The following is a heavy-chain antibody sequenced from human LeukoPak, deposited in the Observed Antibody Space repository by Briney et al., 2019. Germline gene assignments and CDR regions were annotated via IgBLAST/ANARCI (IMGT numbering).Heavy chain of an antibody. CDR3: ARERSSGPDY. D-gene: IGHD6-19*01. CDR2: IYYSGST. V-gene: IGHV4-59*01. CDR1: GGSFSGYY. J-gene: IGHJ4*02. Sequence: SETLSLTCAVYGGSFSGYYWSWIRQPPGKGLEWIGYIYYSGSTNYNPSLKSRVTISVDTSKNQFSLKLSSVTAADTAVYYYARERSSGPDYWGQGTLVTVSS.